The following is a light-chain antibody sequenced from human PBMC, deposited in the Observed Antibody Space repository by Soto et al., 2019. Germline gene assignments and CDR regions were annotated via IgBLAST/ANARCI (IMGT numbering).Light chain of an antibody. CDR1: QTISSW. J-gene: IGKJ1*01. CDR2: KAS. V-gene: IGKV1-5*03. Sequence: DIKMNQSPSTLSGSVGDRVIITCRASQTISSWLAWYQQKPGKAPKLLIYKASTLKSGVPSRFSGSGSVTEFTLTISSLQPDDFATHYFLHYNSHSEEFGQGTKVEIK. CDR3: LHYNSHSEE.